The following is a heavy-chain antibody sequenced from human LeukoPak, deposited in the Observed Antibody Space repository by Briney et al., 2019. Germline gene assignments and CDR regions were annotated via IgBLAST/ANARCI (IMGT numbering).Heavy chain of an antibody. CDR3: ARSGRGSSWYGPRVDPIDY. CDR1: GYTFTSYG. Sequence: ASVKVSCKASGYTFTSYGISWVRQAPGQGLEWMGWISAYNGNTNYAQKLQGRVTMITDTSTSTAYMELRSLRSDDTAVYYCARSGRGSSWYGPRVDPIDYWGQGTLVTVSS. CDR2: ISAYNGNT. V-gene: IGHV1-18*01. D-gene: IGHD6-13*01. J-gene: IGHJ4*02.